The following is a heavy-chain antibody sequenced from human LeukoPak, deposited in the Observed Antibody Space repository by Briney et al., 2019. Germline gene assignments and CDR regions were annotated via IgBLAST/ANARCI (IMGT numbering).Heavy chain of an antibody. CDR1: GFTFSNYA. CDR3: ATGGNRYYYYGMDV. Sequence: GGSLRLSCSASGFTFSNYAMVWVRQAPGKGLEYVSSISRDGGTTYYAASVKGRFTISRDNSKNTLYLQMNSLRAEDTAVYYCATGGNRYYYYGMDVWGQGTTVTVSS. CDR2: ISRDGGTT. J-gene: IGHJ6*02. D-gene: IGHD1/OR15-1a*01. V-gene: IGHV3-64*04.